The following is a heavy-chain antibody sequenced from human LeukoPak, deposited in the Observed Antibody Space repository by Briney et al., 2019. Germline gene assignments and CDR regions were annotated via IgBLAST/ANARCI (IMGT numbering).Heavy chain of an antibody. CDR3: ARAPGSGYAFDS. D-gene: IGHD5-12*01. J-gene: IGHJ4*02. V-gene: IGHV1-2*02. Sequence: ASVKVSCKASGYTFTGYYIHWVRQAPGQGLVWMGWINPDSGGTKSAQKFQGRVTMTRDTSINTAYMELSRLASDDTAVYYCARAPGSGYAFDSWGQGTQVTVSS. CDR2: INPDSGGT. CDR1: GYTFTGYY.